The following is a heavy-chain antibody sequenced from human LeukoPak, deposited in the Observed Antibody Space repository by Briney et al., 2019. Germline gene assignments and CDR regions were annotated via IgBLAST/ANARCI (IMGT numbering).Heavy chain of an antibody. D-gene: IGHD3-22*01. CDR1: GGSINKFY. J-gene: IGHJ4*02. CDR3: ARSVTMIVVAPLFDY. Sequence: SETLSLTCSVSGGSINKFYWSWIRQPPGKGLEWMGYIYSSGSTKYNPSLESRVTISVDTSKNQFSLNLSSVTAADTAVYYCARSVTMIVVAPLFDYWGQGTLVTVSS. V-gene: IGHV4-59*12. CDR2: IYSSGST.